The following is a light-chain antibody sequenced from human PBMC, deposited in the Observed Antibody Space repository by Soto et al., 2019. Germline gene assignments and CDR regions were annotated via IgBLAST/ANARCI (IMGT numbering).Light chain of an antibody. J-gene: IGKJ1*01. CDR1: QSLLHSDGKTY. CDR3: MQTKQLRLT. CDR2: EVS. V-gene: IGKV2D-29*01. Sequence: IVMTQTPLSLSVTPGQPASISCKSSQSLLHSDGKTYLYWYLQRPGQPPQLLMSEVSDRFSGVPDRFSGTGSGTDFTLTISRVEAEDVGLYSCMQTKQLRLTFGPGTKVEVK.